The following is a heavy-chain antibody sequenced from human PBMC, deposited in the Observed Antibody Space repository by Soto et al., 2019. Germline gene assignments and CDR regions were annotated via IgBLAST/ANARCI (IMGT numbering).Heavy chain of an antibody. CDR2: ISYDGTNK. J-gene: IGHJ4*02. CDR3: AKGWIGYYDSSGPRYYFDY. V-gene: IGHV3-30*18. D-gene: IGHD3-22*01. CDR1: GFTFRSYG. Sequence: PGGSLRLSCAASGFTFRSYGLHWVRQAPGKGLEWVAVISYDGTNKYYADSVKGRFTISRDNSKNMLYLQMNSLRAEDTAVYYCAKGWIGYYDSSGPRYYFDYWGQGTLVTV.